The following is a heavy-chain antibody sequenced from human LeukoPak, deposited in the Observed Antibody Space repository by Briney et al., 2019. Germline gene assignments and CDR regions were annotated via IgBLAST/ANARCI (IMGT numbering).Heavy chain of an antibody. Sequence: GSLRLSCGASGFTFKNYGMNWVRQAPGKGLEWVSPINTSGGRTYYADSVKGRFTISRDNSKNTLYLQMNSLRAEDTAVYYCTRREDCGGDCPYYFDYWGQGTLVTVSS. CDR3: TRREDCGGDCPYYFDY. CDR2: INTSGGRT. D-gene: IGHD2-21*02. J-gene: IGHJ4*02. CDR1: GFTFKNYG. V-gene: IGHV3-23*01.